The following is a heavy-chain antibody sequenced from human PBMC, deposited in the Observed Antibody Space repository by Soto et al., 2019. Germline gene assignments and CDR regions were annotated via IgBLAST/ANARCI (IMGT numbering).Heavy chain of an antibody. Sequence: QLQLQESGPGLVKPSETLSLTCTVSGGSISSSSYYWGWIRQPPGKGLEWIGSVYYSGSTYYNPSLKSRVTISVDTSKSQFSLKLRSVTAADTAVYYCARQRAAAPAYYDFWRSHPHAFDIWGQGTMVTVSS. CDR2: VYYSGST. J-gene: IGHJ3*02. V-gene: IGHV4-39*01. D-gene: IGHD3-3*01. CDR3: ARQRAAAPAYYDFWRSHPHAFDI. CDR1: GGSISSSSYY.